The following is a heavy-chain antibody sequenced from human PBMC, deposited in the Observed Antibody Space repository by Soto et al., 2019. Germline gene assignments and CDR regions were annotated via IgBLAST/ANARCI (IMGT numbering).Heavy chain of an antibody. Sequence: SSVNGYCKGSVWSFGSYVRSSVRHTTGQGLEWMGGIIPIPGTANYAQKFQGRVTIAADESTSTAYMELSSLRSEDTAVYYCARSQGSSTSLEIYYYYYYGMDVWRQGTTVTVSS. D-gene: IGHD2-2*01. CDR3: ARSQGSSTSLEIYYYYYYGMDV. J-gene: IGHJ6*02. CDR1: VWSFGSYV. V-gene: IGHV1-69*01. CDR2: IIPIPGTA.